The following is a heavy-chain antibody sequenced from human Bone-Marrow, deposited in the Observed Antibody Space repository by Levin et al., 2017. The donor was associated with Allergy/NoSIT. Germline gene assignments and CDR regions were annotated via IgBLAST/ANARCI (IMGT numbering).Heavy chain of an antibody. CDR3: AKDPMWDRYNFDMDV. Sequence: GGSLRLSCTASGFTFNNYGLTWVRQAPGKGLEWVASIGGSGVDSNYADSVRGRFTITRDRNMIFLQMNSLTVEDTAIYYCAKDPMWDRYNFDMDVWVQGTSDIVSS. CDR2: IGGSGVDS. J-gene: IGHJ6*02. D-gene: IGHD1-26*01. CDR1: GFTFNNYG. V-gene: IGHV3-23*01.